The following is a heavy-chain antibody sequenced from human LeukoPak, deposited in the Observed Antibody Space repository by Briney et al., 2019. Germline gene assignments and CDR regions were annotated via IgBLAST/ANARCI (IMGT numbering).Heavy chain of an antibody. CDR3: TKTGGPWD. CDR1: GFTFSSYA. J-gene: IGHJ4*02. Sequence: PGGSLRLSCAASGFTFSSYAMSWVRQAPGKGPEWVSGISGSGGSTYYADSVKGRFTISRDNPKNTLYLQMNALRAEDTAVYYCTKTGGPWDWGQGTLVTVSS. CDR2: ISGSGGST. V-gene: IGHV3-23*01. D-gene: IGHD7-27*01.